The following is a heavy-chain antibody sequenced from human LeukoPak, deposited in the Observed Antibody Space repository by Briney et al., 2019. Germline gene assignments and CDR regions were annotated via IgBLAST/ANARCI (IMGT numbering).Heavy chain of an antibody. CDR3: ARNRPGIAVGVLDY. D-gene: IGHD6-19*01. CDR2: IYYSGST. V-gene: IGHV4-59*08. Sequence: SETLSLTCTVSGGSISNYYWSWIRQPPGKGLEWIGYIYYSGSTNYNASLKSRVTISLDTSKNQFSLNLSSVTAADTAVYYCARNRPGIAVGVLDYWGQGALVTVSS. CDR1: GGSISNYY. J-gene: IGHJ4*02.